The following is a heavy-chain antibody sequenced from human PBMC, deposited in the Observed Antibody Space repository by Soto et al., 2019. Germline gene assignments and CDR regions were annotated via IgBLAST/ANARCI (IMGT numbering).Heavy chain of an antibody. D-gene: IGHD6-19*01. Sequence: GGSLRLSCAASGFTFSDYAMHWVRQAPGKGLEWVAVVSYDGRNTHYADSVKGRFTISRDSSKNTVSLEMTSLRAEDTAVYYCAKGGRQWLVTSDFNYWGQGALVTVS. CDR1: GFTFSDYA. V-gene: IGHV3-30*18. J-gene: IGHJ4*02. CDR3: AKGGRQWLVTSDFNY. CDR2: VSYDGRNT.